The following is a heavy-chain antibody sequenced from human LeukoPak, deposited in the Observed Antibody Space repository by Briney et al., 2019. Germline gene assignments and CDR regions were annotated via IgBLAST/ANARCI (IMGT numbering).Heavy chain of an antibody. CDR1: GGSISSYY. Sequence: SETLSLTCTVSGGSISSYYWSWIRQPAGKGLEWIGRIYTSGSTNYNPSLKSRVTMSVDTSKNQFSLKLSSVTAADTAVYYCARTDSSGWSVWFDPWGQGTLVTVSS. D-gene: IGHD6-19*01. CDR3: ARTDSSGWSVWFDP. J-gene: IGHJ5*02. CDR2: IYTSGST. V-gene: IGHV4-4*07.